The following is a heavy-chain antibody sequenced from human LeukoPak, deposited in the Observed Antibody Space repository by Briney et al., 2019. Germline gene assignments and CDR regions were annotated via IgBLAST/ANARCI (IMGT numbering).Heavy chain of an antibody. J-gene: IGHJ4*02. V-gene: IGHV1-69*13. D-gene: IGHD3-22*01. CDR2: IIPIFGTA. CDR1: GGTFSSYA. CDR3: ARVGPDYYDSSGYYHYFDY. Sequence: SVKVSCTASGGTFSSYAISWVRQAPGQGLEWMGGIIPIFGTANYAQKLQGRVTITADESTSTAYMELSSLRSEDTAVYYCARVGPDYYDSSGYYHYFDYWGQGTLVTVSS.